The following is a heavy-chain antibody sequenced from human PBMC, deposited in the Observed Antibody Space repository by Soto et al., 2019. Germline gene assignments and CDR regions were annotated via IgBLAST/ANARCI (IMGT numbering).Heavy chain of an antibody. V-gene: IGHV4-34*01. CDR2: INHSGST. D-gene: IGHD6-6*01. Sequence: PSETLSLTCAVYGGSFSGYYWSWIRQPPGKGLEWIGEINHSGSTNYNPSLKSRVTISVDTSKNQFSLKLSSVTAADTAVYYCERGVQLDFDYWGQGTLVTVSS. CDR1: GGSFSGYY. J-gene: IGHJ4*02. CDR3: ERGVQLDFDY.